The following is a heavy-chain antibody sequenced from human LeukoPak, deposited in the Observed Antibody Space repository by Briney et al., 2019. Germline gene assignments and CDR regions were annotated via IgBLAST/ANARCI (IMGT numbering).Heavy chain of an antibody. J-gene: IGHJ4*02. CDR1: GYTFTSYG. CDR2: ISAYNGNT. D-gene: IGHD3-3*01. CDR3: ARAARRINDFWSGSLPGYFDY. V-gene: IGHV1-18*01. Sequence: GASVKVSCKASGYTFTSYGISWVRQAPGQGLEWMGWISAYNGNTNYAQKLQGRVTMTTDTSTSTAYMELRSLRSDDTAVYYCARAARRINDFWSGSLPGYFDYWGQGTLVTVSS.